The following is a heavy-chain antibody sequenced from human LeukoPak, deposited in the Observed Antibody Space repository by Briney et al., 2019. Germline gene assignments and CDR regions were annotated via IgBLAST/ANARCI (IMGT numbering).Heavy chain of an antibody. CDR3: ARIRFLEWLLNDY. V-gene: IGHV1-18*01. J-gene: IGHJ4*02. CDR1: GYTFTSYG. Sequence: ASVKVSCKGSGYTFTSYGISWVRQAPGQGLEWMGWISAYNGNTNYAQKLQGRVTMTTDTSTSTAYIELRSLRSDDTAVYYCARIRFLEWLLNDYWGQGTLVTVSS. D-gene: IGHD3-3*01. CDR2: ISAYNGNT.